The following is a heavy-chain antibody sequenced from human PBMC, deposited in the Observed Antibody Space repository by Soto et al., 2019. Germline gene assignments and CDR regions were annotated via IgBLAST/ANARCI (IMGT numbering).Heavy chain of an antibody. D-gene: IGHD5-12*01. CDR3: ARGQGATIGLYYSYYGMDV. Sequence: SETLSLTCTVSGGSVSSGSYYWSWIRQPPGKGLEWIGYIYYSGSTNYNPSLKSRVTISVDTSKNQFSLKLSSVTAADTAVYYCARGQGATIGLYYSYYGMDVWGQGTTVTVSS. V-gene: IGHV4-61*01. J-gene: IGHJ6*02. CDR2: IYYSGST. CDR1: GGSVSSGSYY.